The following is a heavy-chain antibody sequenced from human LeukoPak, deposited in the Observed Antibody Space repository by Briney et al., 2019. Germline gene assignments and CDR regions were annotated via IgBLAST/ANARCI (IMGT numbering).Heavy chain of an antibody. J-gene: IGHJ4*02. CDR1: GFTFSSYA. V-gene: IGHV3-48*04. CDR3: ARFGIAVAGYFDY. D-gene: IGHD6-19*01. Sequence: QSGGSLRLSCAASGFTFSSYAMSWVRQAPGKGLEWVSAISSSGSTIYYADSVKGRFTISRDNAKNSLYLQMNSLRAEDTAVYYCARFGIAVAGYFDYWGQGTLVTVSS. CDR2: ISSSGSTI.